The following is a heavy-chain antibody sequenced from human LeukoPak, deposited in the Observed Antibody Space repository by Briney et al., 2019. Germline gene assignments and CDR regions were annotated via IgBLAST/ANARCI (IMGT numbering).Heavy chain of an antibody. CDR2: ISYDGSNK. CDR1: GFTFSSYA. Sequence: GGSLRLSCAASGFTFSSYAMHWVRQAPGKGLEWVAVISYDGSNKYYADSVKGRFTISRDNSKNTLYLQMNSLRAEDTAVYYCAREPSGFNGVYEGGYFQHWGQGTLVTVSS. CDR3: AREPSGFNGVYEGGYFQH. J-gene: IGHJ1*01. V-gene: IGHV3-30-3*01. D-gene: IGHD2-8*01.